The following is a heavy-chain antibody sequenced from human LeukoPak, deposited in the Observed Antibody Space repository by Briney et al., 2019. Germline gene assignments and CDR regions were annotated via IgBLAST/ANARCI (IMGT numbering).Heavy chain of an antibody. D-gene: IGHD5-24*01. CDR2: INHSGST. J-gene: IGHJ4*02. CDR3: ARARWLQLPDY. V-gene: IGHV4-34*01. Sequence: SETLSLTCTVSGDSFSSHYWTWIRQPPGKGLEWIGEINHSGSTNYNPSLKSRVTISVDTSKNQFSLKLSSVTAADTAVYYCARARWLQLPDYWGQGTLVTVSS. CDR1: GDSFSSHY.